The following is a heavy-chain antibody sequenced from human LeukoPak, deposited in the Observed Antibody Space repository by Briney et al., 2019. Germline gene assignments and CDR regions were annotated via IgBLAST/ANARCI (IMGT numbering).Heavy chain of an antibody. D-gene: IGHD4-17*01. V-gene: IGHV1-69*04. CDR2: IIPILGIA. Sequence: ASVKVSCKTSGGTFSSYAISWVRQAPGQGLEWMGRIIPILGIANYAQKFQGRVTITADKSTSTAYMELRSLRSDDTAVYYCARDGPDDYGDYGSFDYWGQGTLVTVSS. CDR1: GGTFSSYA. J-gene: IGHJ4*02. CDR3: ARDGPDDYGDYGSFDY.